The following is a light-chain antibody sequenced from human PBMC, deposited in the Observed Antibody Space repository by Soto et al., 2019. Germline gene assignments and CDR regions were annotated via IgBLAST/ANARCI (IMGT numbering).Light chain of an antibody. J-gene: IGKJ4*01. CDR2: AAS. CDR1: QGIKND. CDR3: LQDYNYPLT. V-gene: IGKV1-6*01. Sequence: AIQMTQSPSSLSASIGDRVTITCRASQGIKNDLGWYQQKPGKAPKLLIYAASSLQSGVPSRFSGSGSGTDFTLTISSLQPEDFATYYCLQDYNYPLTFGGGTMVEIK.